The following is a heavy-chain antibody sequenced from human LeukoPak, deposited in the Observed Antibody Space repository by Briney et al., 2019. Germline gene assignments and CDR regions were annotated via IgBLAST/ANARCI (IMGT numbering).Heavy chain of an antibody. CDR3: ARESEGGTGTSCPDY. V-gene: IGHV3-33*05. CDR2: IQSNGRNK. J-gene: IGHJ4*02. CDR1: GFIFSSDD. Sequence: PGGSLRLPCAASGFIFSSDDMHWVRQAPGKGLEWVAGIQSNGRNKYYVDSVKGRFAISRDNSKSTLYLQVNSLRVEDTALYYCARESEGGTGTSCPDYWGQGTLVTVSS. D-gene: IGHD2-2*01.